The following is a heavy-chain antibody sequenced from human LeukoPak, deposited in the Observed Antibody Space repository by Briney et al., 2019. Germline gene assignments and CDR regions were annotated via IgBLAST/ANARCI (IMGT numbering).Heavy chain of an antibody. CDR2: ISGSGGST. CDR3: AKPPSYDSSGYCFDY. V-gene: IGHV3-23*01. Sequence: GGSLRLSCAASGFTFSSYAMSWVRQAPGKGLEWVSAISGSGGSTYYADSVKGRFTISRDNSKNTLYLQMNSLRAEDAAVYYCAKPPSYDSSGYCFDYWGQGTLVTVSS. J-gene: IGHJ4*02. D-gene: IGHD3-22*01. CDR1: GFTFSSYA.